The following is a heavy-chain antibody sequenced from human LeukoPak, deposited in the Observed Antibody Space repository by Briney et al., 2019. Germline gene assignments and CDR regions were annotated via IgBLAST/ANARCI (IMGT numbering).Heavy chain of an antibody. Sequence: GGSLRLSCVASGFTVTGHGMHWVRQAPGKGLEWVAVISYDGSNKYYADSVKGRFTISRDNSKNTLYLQMNSLRAEDTAVYYCARESITMVRGVIENNWFDPWGQGTLVTVSS. D-gene: IGHD3-10*01. V-gene: IGHV3-30*12. CDR1: GFTVTGHG. CDR3: ARESITMVRGVIENNWFDP. CDR2: ISYDGSNK. J-gene: IGHJ5*02.